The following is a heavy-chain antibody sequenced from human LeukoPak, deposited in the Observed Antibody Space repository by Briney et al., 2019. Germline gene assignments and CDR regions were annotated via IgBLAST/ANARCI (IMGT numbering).Heavy chain of an antibody. CDR3: AHGDSQHYYYYGMDV. D-gene: IGHD4-17*01. V-gene: IGHV1-69*13. Sequence: ASVKVSCKASGGTFSSYAISWVRQAPGQGLEWMGGIIPIFGTANYAQKFQGRVTITADESTSTAYMELSSLRSEDTAVYYCAHGDSQHYYYYGMDVWGQGTTVTVSS. CDR1: GGTFSSYA. J-gene: IGHJ6*02. CDR2: IIPIFGTA.